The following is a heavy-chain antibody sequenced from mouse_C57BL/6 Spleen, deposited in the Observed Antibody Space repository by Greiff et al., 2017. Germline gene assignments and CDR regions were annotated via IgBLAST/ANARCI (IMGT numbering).Heavy chain of an antibody. J-gene: IGHJ4*01. CDR3: ARVDWSAMDY. D-gene: IGHD4-1*01. V-gene: IGHV1-26*01. CDR1: GYTFTDYY. CDR2: INPNNGGT. Sequence: EVQLQQSGPELVKPGASVKISCKASGYTFTDYYMNWVKQSHGKSLEWIGDINPNNGGTSYNQKFKGKATLTVDKSSSTAYMELRSLTSEDSAVYYCARVDWSAMDYWGQGTSVTVSS.